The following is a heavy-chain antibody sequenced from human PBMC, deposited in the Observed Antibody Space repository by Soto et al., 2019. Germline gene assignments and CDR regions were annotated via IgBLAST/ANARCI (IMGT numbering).Heavy chain of an antibody. CDR3: AKVERSSWDRPFDY. CDR1: GFTFISYA. CDR2: ISGSGGST. J-gene: IGHJ4*02. Sequence: EVQLLESGGGLVQPGGSMRLSCAASGFTFISYAMSWVRQAPGKGLEWVSAISGSGGSTYYADSVKGRFTISRDNSKNTLYLQMNSLRAEDTAVYYCAKVERSSWDRPFDYWGQGTLVTVSS. V-gene: IGHV3-23*01. D-gene: IGHD6-13*01.